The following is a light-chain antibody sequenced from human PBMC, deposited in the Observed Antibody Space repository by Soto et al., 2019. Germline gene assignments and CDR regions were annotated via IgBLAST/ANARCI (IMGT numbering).Light chain of an antibody. J-gene: IGKJ4*01. V-gene: IGKV1-12*01. Sequence: DIQMTQSPSSVSASVGDRGNITCRASQGISNWLAWYQQQAGNAHKLLIYAASSLQSGVPSRFNSGGSGTNVTLISSSLQPEDFAAYYCQQSITCLPLSFGGGTMVEIK. CDR2: AAS. CDR3: QQSITCLPLS. CDR1: QGISNW.